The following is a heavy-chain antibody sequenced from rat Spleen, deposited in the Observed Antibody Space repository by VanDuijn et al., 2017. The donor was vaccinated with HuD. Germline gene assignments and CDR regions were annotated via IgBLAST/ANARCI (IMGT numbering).Heavy chain of an antibody. CDR2: INSAGST. Sequence: EVQLQESGPGLVKPSQSLSLTCSVTGHSITSGYRWNWIRKFPGNELEWMGYINSAGSTIYNPSLKSRISITRDTSKNQFFLQVNSVTTEDTATYYCAREWRGYFDYWGQGVMVTVSS. J-gene: IGHJ2*01. CDR3: AREWRGYFDY. V-gene: IGHV3-3*01. D-gene: IGHD1-1*01. CDR1: GHSITSGYR.